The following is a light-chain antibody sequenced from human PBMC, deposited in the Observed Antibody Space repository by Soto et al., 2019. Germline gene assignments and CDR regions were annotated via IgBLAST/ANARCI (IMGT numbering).Light chain of an antibody. J-gene: IGKJ4*01. CDR1: QSVSSY. CDR2: DAS. CDR3: PQRSNWPLT. Sequence: EIVLTQSPATLSLSPGERATLSCRASQSVSSYLAWYQQKPGQAPRLLIYDASNRATGIPARFSGSGSGTDFTLTISSLEPEDFVVYYCPQRSNWPLTFGGGTKVDIK. V-gene: IGKV3-11*01.